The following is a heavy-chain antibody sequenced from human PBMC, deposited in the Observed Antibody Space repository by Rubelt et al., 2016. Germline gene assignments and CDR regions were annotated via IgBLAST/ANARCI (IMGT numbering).Heavy chain of an antibody. CDR2: ISESGGGT. V-gene: IGHV3-23*01. CDR3: ARGRGGYDSSGYYYYYYGMDV. J-gene: IGHJ6*02. D-gene: IGHD3-22*01. Sequence: GLEWVSTISESGGGTYYADSVKGRFTISRDNSKNSLYLQMNSLRAEDTAVYYCARGRGGYDSSGYYYYYYGMDVWGPGTTVTVSS.